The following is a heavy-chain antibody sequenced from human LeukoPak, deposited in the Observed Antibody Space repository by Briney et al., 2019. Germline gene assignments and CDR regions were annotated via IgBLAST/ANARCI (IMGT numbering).Heavy chain of an antibody. J-gene: IGHJ4*02. CDR2: ISAYNGNT. D-gene: IGHD3-22*01. CDR1: GYTFTSYG. V-gene: IGHV1-18*01. Sequence: ASVKVSCKASGYTFTSYGIGWVRQAPGQGLEWMGWISAYNGNTNYAQKLQGRVTMTTDTSTSTVYMELRSLRSDDTAMYYCARGGDSSGYFGDWGQGTLVTVSS. CDR3: ARGGDSSGYFGD.